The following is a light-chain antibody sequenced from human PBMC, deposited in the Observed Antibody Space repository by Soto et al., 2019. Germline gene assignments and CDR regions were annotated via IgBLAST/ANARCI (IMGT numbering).Light chain of an antibody. J-gene: IGKJ5*01. V-gene: IGKV3-11*01. CDR2: DAS. CDR1: QSVGSL. CDR3: QQRARWPPIT. Sequence: EIVLTQSPATLSLSPGERATLSCRASQSVGSLLAWYQEKPGQSPRLLIHDASNRATGTPARFSGSGSGTDFTLTISSLEPEDFAFYYCQQRARWPPITFGQGTRLEIK.